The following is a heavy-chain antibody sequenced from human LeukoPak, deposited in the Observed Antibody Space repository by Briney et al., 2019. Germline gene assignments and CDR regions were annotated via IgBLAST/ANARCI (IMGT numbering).Heavy chain of an antibody. D-gene: IGHD6-19*01. CDR2: ISGSGGST. V-gene: IGHV3-23*01. J-gene: IGHJ4*02. CDR1: GFTFSSYA. CDR3: VRDGYSSGWHGYYFDY. Sequence: GGSLRLSCAASGFTFSSYAMSWVRQAPGKGLEWVSAISGSGGSTYYADSVKGRFTISRDNAKNSLYLQMNSLRAEDTAVYYCVRDGYSSGWHGYYFDYWGQGTVVTVSS.